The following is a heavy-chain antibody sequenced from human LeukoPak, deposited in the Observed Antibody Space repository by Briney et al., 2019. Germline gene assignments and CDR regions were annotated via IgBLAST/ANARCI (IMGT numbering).Heavy chain of an antibody. CDR2: IWYDGSNK. CDR3: ATAVASSSGWYADY. Sequence: TGGSLRLSCAAPGFTFRSYGMHWVRQAPGKGLEWVAVIWYDGSNKYYADSVKGRFTVSRDNSKNTLYLQMNSLRAEDTAVYYCATAVASSSGWYADYWGQGTLVTVSS. J-gene: IGHJ4*02. V-gene: IGHV3-33*01. CDR1: GFTFRSYG. D-gene: IGHD6-19*01.